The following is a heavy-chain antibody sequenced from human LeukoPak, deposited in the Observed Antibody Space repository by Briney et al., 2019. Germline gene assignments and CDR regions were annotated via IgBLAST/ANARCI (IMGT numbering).Heavy chain of an antibody. D-gene: IGHD5-12*01. Sequence: GGSLRLSCAASGFTFSSYGMHWVRQAPGKGLEWVAFIRYDGSNKYYADSVKGRFTISRDNSKNTLYLQMNSLRAEDTAVYYCARDPVATIGVFDYWGQGTLVTVSS. CDR2: IRYDGSNK. CDR3: ARDPVATIGVFDY. J-gene: IGHJ4*02. V-gene: IGHV3-30*02. CDR1: GFTFSSYG.